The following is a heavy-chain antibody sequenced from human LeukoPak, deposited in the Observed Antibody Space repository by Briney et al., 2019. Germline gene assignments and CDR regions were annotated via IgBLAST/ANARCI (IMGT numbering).Heavy chain of an antibody. V-gene: IGHV3-7*01. J-gene: IGHJ4*02. CDR1: GFTFSSYW. D-gene: IGHD2-15*01. CDR3: ARFLISAVVVVAATGFDY. CDR2: IKHDGSEK. Sequence: GGSLRLSCAASGFTFSSYWMSWVRQAPGKGLEWVANIKHDGSEKYYVDSVKGRFTISRDNAKNSLYLQMNSLRAEDTAVYYCARFLISAVVVVAATGFDYWGQGTLVTVSS.